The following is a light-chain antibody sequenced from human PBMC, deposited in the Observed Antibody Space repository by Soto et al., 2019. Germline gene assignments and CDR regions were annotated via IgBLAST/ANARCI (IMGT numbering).Light chain of an antibody. CDR1: QNVDSNY. J-gene: IGKJ5*01. CDR2: DAS. CDR3: QQRSNWPPSIT. Sequence: EIVWPQSTGPLSLSPGEGANLSCRASQNVDSNYLAWYQQKPGQAPRLLIYDASNRATGIPARFSGSGSGTDFTLTISSLEPEEFAGYYGQQRSNWPPSITCGQGTRRAIK. V-gene: IGKV3-11*01.